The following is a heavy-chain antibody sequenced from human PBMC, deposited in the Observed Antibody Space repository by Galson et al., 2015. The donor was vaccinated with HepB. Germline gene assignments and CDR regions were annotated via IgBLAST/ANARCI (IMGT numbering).Heavy chain of an antibody. CDR3: AKAVVTAYHDAFDF. D-gene: IGHD2-21*02. J-gene: IGHJ3*01. CDR1: GFTFSDYY. V-gene: IGHV3-11*01. Sequence: SLRLSCAASGFTFSDYYMSWIRQAPGKGLEWVSYISSSGSTIYYADSVKGRFTISRDNAKNSLYLQMNSLRAEDTAVYYCAKAVVTAYHDAFDFWGQGTMFTVSS. CDR2: ISSSGSTI.